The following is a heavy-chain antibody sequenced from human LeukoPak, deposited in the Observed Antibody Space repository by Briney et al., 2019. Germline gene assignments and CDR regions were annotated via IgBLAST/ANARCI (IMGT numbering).Heavy chain of an antibody. CDR1: GFTFSSYS. CDR2: ISSSSSYI. V-gene: IGHV3-21*01. Sequence: PGGSLRLSCAASGFTFSSYSMNWVRQAPGKGLEWVSSISSSSSYIYYADSVKGRFTISRDNAKNSLYLQMNSLRAEDTAVYCCARDLRVAGSYWYFDLWGRGTLVTVSS. D-gene: IGHD6-19*01. J-gene: IGHJ2*01. CDR3: ARDLRVAGSYWYFDL.